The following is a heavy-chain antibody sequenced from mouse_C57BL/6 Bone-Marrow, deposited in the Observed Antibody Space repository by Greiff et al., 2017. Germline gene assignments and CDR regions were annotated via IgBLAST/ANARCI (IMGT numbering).Heavy chain of an antibody. CDR2: IDPENGDT. D-gene: IGHD2-4*01. CDR3: TTYSVYYDYDAWFAN. CDR1: GFNIKDDY. J-gene: IGHJ3*01. Sequence: VQLQQPGAELVRPGASVKLSCTASGFNIKDDYMHWVKQRPEQGLEWIGWIDPENGDTEYASKFQGKATLTVDTSSNTAYLQISSLTSEDTAVYYCTTYSVYYDYDAWFANWGQGTLVTVSA. V-gene: IGHV14-4*01.